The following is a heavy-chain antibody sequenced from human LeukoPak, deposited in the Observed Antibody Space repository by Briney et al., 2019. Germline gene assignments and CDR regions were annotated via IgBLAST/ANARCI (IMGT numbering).Heavy chain of an antibody. Sequence: GGSLRLSCAASGFTFNYFWMHWVRQVPGKRLVWVSGINNDGTATYYADSVKGRFPISRDNAKNTVYLQMNGLRADDTTVYYCATVSEYWGQGTLVTVSS. V-gene: IGHV3-74*01. J-gene: IGHJ4*02. CDR3: ATVSEY. CDR2: INNDGTAT. CDR1: GFTFNYFW.